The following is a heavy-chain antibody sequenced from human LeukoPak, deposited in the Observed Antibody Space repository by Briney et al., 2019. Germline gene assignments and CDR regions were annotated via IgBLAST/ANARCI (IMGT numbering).Heavy chain of an antibody. CDR3: ATDRYCSGGTCSHHSYFDY. Sequence: GGSLRLSCAASGFTFSTYWMSWVRQAPGKGLEWVAHIKQDGSEKYYVDSVKGRFTISRDNAKNSLYLQMSSLRAEDTAVYYCATDRYCSGGTCSHHSYFDYWGQGTLVTVSS. CDR2: IKQDGSEK. V-gene: IGHV3-7*01. CDR1: GFTFSTYW. D-gene: IGHD2-15*01. J-gene: IGHJ4*02.